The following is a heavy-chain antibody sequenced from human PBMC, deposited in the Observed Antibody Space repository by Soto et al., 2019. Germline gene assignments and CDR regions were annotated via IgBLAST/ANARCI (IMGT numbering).Heavy chain of an antibody. J-gene: IGHJ4*02. CDR3: ARMSVEMATTYYFDF. CDR1: GSYITNNDS. V-gene: IGHV4-38-2*01. CDR2: IHHSGSS. Sequence: PSLTLSLTCAVSGSYITNNDSWHGVRLPPGKGLECSVSIHHSGSSYDTPSLVNRVTTSIDASKNQFCVELSSVTAADTAVYLCARMSVEMATTYYFDFWDQGSLGTISS. D-gene: IGHD1-1*01.